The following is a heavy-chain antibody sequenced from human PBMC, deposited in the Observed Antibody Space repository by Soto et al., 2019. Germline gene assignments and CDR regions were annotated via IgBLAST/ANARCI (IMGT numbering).Heavy chain of an antibody. CDR2: IGTAGDT. J-gene: IGHJ5*02. CDR1: GFTFSSYD. CDR3: ARGAYSYGRGGNWFDP. Sequence: AGGSLRLSCAASGFTFSSYDMHWVRQATGKGLEWVSAIGTAGDTYYPGSVKGRFTISRENAKNSLYLQMNSLRAGDTAVYYCARGAYSYGRGGNWFDPWGQGTLVTVSS. D-gene: IGHD5-18*01. V-gene: IGHV3-13*01.